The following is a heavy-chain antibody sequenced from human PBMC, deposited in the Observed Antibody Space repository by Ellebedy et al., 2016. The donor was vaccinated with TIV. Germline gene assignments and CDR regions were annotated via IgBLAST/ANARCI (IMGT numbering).Heavy chain of an antibody. V-gene: IGHV1-58*01. Sequence: AASVKVSCKASGFTFTNSAVQWVRQARGQRLEWIGWIVFGSGNAIYAQKFQARVTITRDMSTGTAYMELSSLRSEDTAVYYCAAGSTSSYVYFDYWGQGTLVTVSS. J-gene: IGHJ4*02. CDR2: IVFGSGNA. CDR3: AAGSTSSYVYFDY. CDR1: GFTFTNSA. D-gene: IGHD6-6*01.